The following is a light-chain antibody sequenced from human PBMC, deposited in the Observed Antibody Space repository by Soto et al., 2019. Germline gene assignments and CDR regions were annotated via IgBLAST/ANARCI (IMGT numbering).Light chain of an antibody. CDR2: DAS. J-gene: IGKJ2*01. CDR1: QTISYW. CDR3: QQYYSYSPS. Sequence: DIPMTQSPSTLSASVGDRVTITCRASQTISYWLAWYQQKPGKAPKLLIYDASSLQSGVPSRFSGSRSGTEFTLTISSLQPDDFATYYCQQYYSYSPSFGQGTKLEIK. V-gene: IGKV1-5*01.